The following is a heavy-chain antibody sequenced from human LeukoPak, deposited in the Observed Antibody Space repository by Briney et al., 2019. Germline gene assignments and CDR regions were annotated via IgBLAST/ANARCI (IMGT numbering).Heavy chain of an antibody. CDR1: GYTFTGYY. D-gene: IGHD5-18*01. CDR2: INPNSGGT. J-gene: IGHJ4*02. CDR3: ATDPSKVYSYGYIY. Sequence: GASVKVSCKASGYTFTGYYMHWVRQAPGQGLEWMGWINPNSGGTNYAQKFQGRVTMTRDTSISTAYMELGRLRSDDTAVYYCATDPSKVYSYGYIYWGQGTLVTVSS. V-gene: IGHV1-2*02.